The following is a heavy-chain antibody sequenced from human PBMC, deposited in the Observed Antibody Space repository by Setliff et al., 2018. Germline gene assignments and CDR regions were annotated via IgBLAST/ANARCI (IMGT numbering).Heavy chain of an antibody. CDR1: GGSISSGGYY. D-gene: IGHD3-22*01. Sequence: SETLSLTCTVSGGSISSGGYYWSWIRQPPGKGLEWIGTVYYSGSTYYSPSLKSRVTISVDTSRNQFSLKLSSVTAADTAVYYCASLDYYDSSGYYIRDYWGQGTLVTVSS. CDR2: VYYSGST. V-gene: IGHV4-39*01. CDR3: ASLDYYDSSGYYIRDY. J-gene: IGHJ4*02.